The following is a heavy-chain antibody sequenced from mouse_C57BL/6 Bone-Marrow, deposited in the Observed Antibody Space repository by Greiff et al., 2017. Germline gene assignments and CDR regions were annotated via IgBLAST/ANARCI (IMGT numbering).Heavy chain of an antibody. CDR1: GYTFTSYW. V-gene: IGHV1-52*01. J-gene: IGHJ2*01. CDR3: ARRGSKNYFDY. Sequence: QVQLQQPGAELVRPGSSVKLSCKASGYTFTSYWMHWVKQRPIQGLEWIGNIDPSDSATHYNQKFKDKATLTVDKSSSTACMQHSSLTSEDSAVYYCARRGSKNYFDYWGQGTTLTVSS. D-gene: IGHD1-3*01. CDR2: IDPSDSAT.